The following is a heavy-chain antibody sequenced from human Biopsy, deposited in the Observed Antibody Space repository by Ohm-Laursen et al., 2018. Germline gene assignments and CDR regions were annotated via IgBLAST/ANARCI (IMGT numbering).Heavy chain of an antibody. CDR3: ARDRIGGRGDPPDH. J-gene: IGHJ4*02. V-gene: IGHV1-46*01. D-gene: IGHD3-10*01. CDR2: INPSGGST. Sequence: ASVKVSCKAFGYTFITYYVNWVRQAPGQGLEWMGKINPSGGSTSYAQKFQGRVTMTRDTSTTTVYMELSSLRSEDTAAYYCARDRIGGRGDPPDHWGQGTLVTVSS. CDR1: GYTFITYY.